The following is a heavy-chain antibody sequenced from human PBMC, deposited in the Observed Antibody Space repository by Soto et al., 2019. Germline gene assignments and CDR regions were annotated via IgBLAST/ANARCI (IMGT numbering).Heavy chain of an antibody. CDR2: ISAYNGNT. J-gene: IGHJ4*02. CDR3: EREETPNEY. V-gene: IGHV1-18*01. Sequence: QVQLVQSGAEVKKPGASVKVSCKASGYTFTNFGISWVRQAPGQGLEWMGWISAYNGNTNYAQNFQGRDTMNTNTSTRTAYMELRRMKSDEKEVYYCEREETPNEYLGKGTIVTVSS. D-gene: IGHD2-15*01. CDR1: GYTFTNFG.